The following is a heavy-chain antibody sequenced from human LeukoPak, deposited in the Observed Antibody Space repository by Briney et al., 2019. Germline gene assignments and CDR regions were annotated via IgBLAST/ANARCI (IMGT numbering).Heavy chain of an antibody. V-gene: IGHV3-23*01. J-gene: IGHJ4*02. D-gene: IGHD3-3*01. CDR2: ISSSGSNT. CDR1: EFTYG. CDR3: AKRTSGYHGDDY. Sequence: PGGSLRLSCTASEFTYGMNWVRQAPGTGLECVSSISSSGSNTYYADSVKGRFTISRDNSKNTLYLQMNSLRAEDTALYYCAKRTSGYHGDDYWGQGTLVTVSS.